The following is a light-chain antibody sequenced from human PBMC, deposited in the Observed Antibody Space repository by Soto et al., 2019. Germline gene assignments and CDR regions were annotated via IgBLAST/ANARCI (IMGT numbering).Light chain of an antibody. J-gene: IGKJ2*01. CDR3: QQYNSWPPYT. Sequence: EIVMTQSPGTLSLSPGERATLSCRASQSVSSSFAWYQQRPGQAPRILIYGASTRATGVPARFSGSGSGTEFTLTITSLQSEDFAVYYCQQYNSWPPYTFGQGTKVQIK. V-gene: IGKV3-15*01. CDR1: QSVSSS. CDR2: GAS.